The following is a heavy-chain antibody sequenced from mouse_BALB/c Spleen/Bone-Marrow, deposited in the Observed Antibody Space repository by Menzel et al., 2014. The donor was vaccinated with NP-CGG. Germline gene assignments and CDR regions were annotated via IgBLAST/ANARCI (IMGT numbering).Heavy chain of an antibody. CDR1: GYSITSGYS. V-gene: IGHV3-1*02. CDR3: ARRTEVRLVYYFDY. D-gene: IGHD2-14*01. Sequence: VQLQQSGPDLVKPSQSLSLTCTVTGYSITSGYSWHWIRQFPENTLEWMGYIHYSGSTNYNPSLKSRISITRDTSKNQFFLQLNSVTTEDTATYYCARRTEVRLVYYFDYWGQGTTLTVSS. CDR2: IHYSGST. J-gene: IGHJ2*01.